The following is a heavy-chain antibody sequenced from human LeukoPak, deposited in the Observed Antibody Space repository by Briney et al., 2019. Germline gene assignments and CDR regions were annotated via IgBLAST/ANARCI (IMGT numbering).Heavy chain of an antibody. J-gene: IGHJ4*02. CDR3: ARESLVGPYYDSSGYYPYFDY. CDR1: GGTFSSYA. Sequence: SVKVSCKASGGTFSSYAISWVRQAPGQGLEWMGGIIPIFGTANYAQKFQSRVTITADESTSTAYMELSSLRSEDTAVYYCARESLVGPYYDSSGYYPYFDYWGQGTLVTVSS. D-gene: IGHD3-22*01. CDR2: IIPIFGTA. V-gene: IGHV1-69*13.